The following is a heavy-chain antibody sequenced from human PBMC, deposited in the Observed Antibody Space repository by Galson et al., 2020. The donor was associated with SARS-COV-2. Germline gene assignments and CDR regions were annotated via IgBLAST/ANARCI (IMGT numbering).Heavy chain of an antibody. CDR3: TRDRERPYYYYGMDV. Sequence: GGSLRLSCTASGFTFGDYAMSWVRQAPGKGLEWVGFIRSKAYGGTTEYAASVKGRFTISRDDSKSIAYLQMNSLKTEDTAVYYCTRDRERPYYYYGMDVWGQGTTVTVSS. D-gene: IGHD1-26*01. J-gene: IGHJ6*02. CDR1: GFTFGDYA. V-gene: IGHV3-49*04. CDR2: IRSKAYGGTT.